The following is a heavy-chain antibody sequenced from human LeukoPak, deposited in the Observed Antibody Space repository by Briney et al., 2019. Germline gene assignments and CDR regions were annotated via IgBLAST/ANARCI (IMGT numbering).Heavy chain of an antibody. V-gene: IGHV3-23*01. D-gene: IGHD3-22*01. CDR3: AKVYYDSSGYYYLDYFAY. J-gene: IGHJ4*02. CDR1: GFTFSSYA. Sequence: GGSLRLSCAASGFTFSSYAMSWVRQAPGKGLEWVSAISGSGGSTYYADSVKGRFTISRDNSKNTLYLQMNSLRAEDTAVYYCAKVYYDSSGYYYLDYFAYWGQGTLVTVSS. CDR2: ISGSGGST.